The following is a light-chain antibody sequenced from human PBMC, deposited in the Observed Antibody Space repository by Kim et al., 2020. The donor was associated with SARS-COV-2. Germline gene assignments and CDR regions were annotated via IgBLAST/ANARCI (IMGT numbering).Light chain of an antibody. CDR1: QDISTH. CDR2: DAS. Sequence: SIGDRVTITCQASQDISTHLNWYQQKPGKAPELLISDASTLEYGVPSRFSGSGSGTDFTFTISRLQPEDIASYYCQHYDDRPPFTFGPGTKVDIK. V-gene: IGKV1-33*01. J-gene: IGKJ3*01. CDR3: QHYDDRPPFT.